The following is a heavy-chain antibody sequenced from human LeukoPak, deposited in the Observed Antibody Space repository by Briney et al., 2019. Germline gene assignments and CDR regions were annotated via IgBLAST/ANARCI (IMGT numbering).Heavy chain of an antibody. Sequence: GGSLRLSCAASGFTFSSYAMSWVRQAPGKGLEWVSAISGNGGSTYYADSVKGRFTISRDNSKNTLYLQMNSLRAEDTAVYYCAASPVYAMVWFDPWGQGTLVTVSS. D-gene: IGHD2-8*01. CDR2: ISGNGGST. CDR3: AASPVYAMVWFDP. J-gene: IGHJ5*02. V-gene: IGHV3-23*01. CDR1: GFTFSSYA.